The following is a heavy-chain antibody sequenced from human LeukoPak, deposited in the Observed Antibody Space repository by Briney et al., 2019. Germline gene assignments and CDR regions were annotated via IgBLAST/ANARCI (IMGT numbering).Heavy chain of an antibody. Sequence: SETLSLTCTVSGGSISSYYWSWIRQPPGKGLEWIGYIYYSGSTNYNPSLKSRVTISVDTSKNQFSLKLSSVTAADTAVYYCARCSRYCSGGSCYSYYAFDIWGQGTMVTASS. CDR1: GGSISSYY. V-gene: IGHV4-59*08. CDR2: IYYSGST. D-gene: IGHD2-15*01. J-gene: IGHJ3*02. CDR3: ARCSRYCSGGSCYSYYAFDI.